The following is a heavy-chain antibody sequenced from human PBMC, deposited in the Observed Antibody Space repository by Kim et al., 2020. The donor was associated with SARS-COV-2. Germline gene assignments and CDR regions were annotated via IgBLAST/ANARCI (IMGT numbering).Heavy chain of an antibody. Sequence: GGSLRLSCAASGFTFSNYWMSWVRQAPGKGLEWVANIKQDGGEKKYVDSVKGRFNISRDNAKNSLYLKINTLRAGDTAVYYCARGPYFYGSGGQVDSWG. D-gene: IGHD3-10*01. CDR1: GFTFSNYW. V-gene: IGHV3-7*01. CDR2: IKQDGGEK. CDR3: ARGPYFYGSGGQVDS. J-gene: IGHJ5*01.